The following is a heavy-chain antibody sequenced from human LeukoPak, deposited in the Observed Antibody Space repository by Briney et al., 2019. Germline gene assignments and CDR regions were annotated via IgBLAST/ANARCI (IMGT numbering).Heavy chain of an antibody. V-gene: IGHV4-59*12. CDR3: ARDSSISSTVYYYYYMDV. Sequence: PSETLSLSCTVSGGSISSYYWSWIRQPPGKGLEWIGTISYSGTTYYSPSLKSRVTISLDTSKNQFSLKLSSVTAADTAIYYCARDSSISSTVYYYYYMDVWGKGTTVTVSS. J-gene: IGHJ6*03. D-gene: IGHD2-2*01. CDR1: GGSISSYY. CDR2: ISYSGTT.